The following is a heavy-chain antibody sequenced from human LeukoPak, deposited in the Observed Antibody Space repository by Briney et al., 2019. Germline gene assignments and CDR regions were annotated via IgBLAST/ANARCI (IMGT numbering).Heavy chain of an antibody. CDR1: GGSISSSSYS. D-gene: IGHD1-26*01. CDR3: ARVVTGSYVQVDY. Sequence: PSETLSLTCTVSGGSISSSSYSWGWIRQPPGKGLEWIGSIYYSGTTYYNPSLKSRVTISVDTSKIQFSLNLRSVTAADTALYYCARVVTGSYVQVDYWGRGTLVTVSS. V-gene: IGHV4-39*07. CDR2: IYYSGTT. J-gene: IGHJ4*02.